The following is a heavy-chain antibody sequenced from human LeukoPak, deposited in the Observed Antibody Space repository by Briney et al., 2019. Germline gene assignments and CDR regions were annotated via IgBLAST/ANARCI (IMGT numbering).Heavy chain of an antibody. Sequence: SETLSLTCTVSGDSVTSGTFYWAWLRQPPGKGLEWIATVYYTGSTYYNPSLKSRVTISIDTSKNQFSLTLSSVVAPDTALYYCARHSGSGSLSRPFDPWGQGTLVTVSS. J-gene: IGHJ5*02. CDR1: GDSVTSGTFY. CDR2: VYYTGST. D-gene: IGHD3-10*01. CDR3: ARHSGSGSLSRPFDP. V-gene: IGHV4-39*01.